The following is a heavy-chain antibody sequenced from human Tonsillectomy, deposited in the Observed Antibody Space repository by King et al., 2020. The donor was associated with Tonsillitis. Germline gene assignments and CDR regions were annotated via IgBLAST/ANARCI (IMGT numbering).Heavy chain of an antibody. CDR1: GGSISSSSYY. CDR2: IYYSGST. D-gene: IGHD3-10*01. Sequence: LQLQESGPGLVKPSETLSLTCTVSGGSISSSSYYWGWIRQPPGKGLEWIGSIYYSGSTYYNPSLKSRVTISVDTSKNQFSLKLSSVTAADTAVYYCAGGRRITMVRGVSNWFDPWGQGTLVTVSS. CDR3: AGGRRITMVRGVSNWFDP. J-gene: IGHJ5*02. V-gene: IGHV4-39*01.